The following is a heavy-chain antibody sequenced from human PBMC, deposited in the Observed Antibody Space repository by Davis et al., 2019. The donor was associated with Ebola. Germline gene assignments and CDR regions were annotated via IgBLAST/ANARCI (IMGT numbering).Heavy chain of an antibody. CDR2: IYPSDSDT. D-gene: IGHD3-10*01. J-gene: IGHJ2*01. CDR1: GYSFTSYW. CDR3: ARLYGPGHYLNWYFNL. Sequence: GESLKISCKGSGYSFTSYWISWVRQTPGKGLEWMGMIYPSDSDTRYSPSFQGQVIISADESISTAYLQWNTLQASDTAVYYCARLYGPGHYLNWYFNLWGRGTLVTVSS. V-gene: IGHV5-51*01.